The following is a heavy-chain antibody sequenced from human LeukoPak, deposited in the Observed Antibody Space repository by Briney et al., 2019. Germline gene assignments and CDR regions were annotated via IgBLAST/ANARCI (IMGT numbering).Heavy chain of an antibody. V-gene: IGHV4-4*09. Sequence: NPSETLSLTCSVSGGSISSYWWSWIRQPPGKGLEWIGYISTSGSTDYNPSLKSRVTISVDTSKNHFSLKLSSVTAADTAVYYCARYLARMFDPWGQGTLVTVSS. CDR1: GGSISSYW. J-gene: IGHJ5*02. CDR2: ISTSGST. CDR3: ARYLARMFDP.